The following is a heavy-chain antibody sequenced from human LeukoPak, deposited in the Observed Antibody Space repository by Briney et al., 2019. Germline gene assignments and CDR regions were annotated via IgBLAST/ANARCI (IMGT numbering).Heavy chain of an antibody. J-gene: IGHJ4*02. CDR2: ISGSGGST. CDR3: AGSSSGIDY. D-gene: IGHD3-22*01. Sequence: ETLSLTCTFYGGSFSGYYWGWIRQAPGKGLEWVSGISGSGGSTYYADSVKGRFTISRDNSKNTLYLQMNSLRAEDTAVYYCAGSSSGIDYWGQGPLVTVSS. CDR1: GGSFSGYY. V-gene: IGHV3-23*01.